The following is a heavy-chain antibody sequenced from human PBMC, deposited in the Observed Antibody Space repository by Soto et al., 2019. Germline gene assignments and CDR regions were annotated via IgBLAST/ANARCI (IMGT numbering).Heavy chain of an antibody. CDR3: ARDLGCNYGHPFDY. D-gene: IGHD5-18*01. CDR1: GFTFSGYT. J-gene: IGHJ4*02. Sequence: GGSLRLSCAASGFTFSGYTIHWVRQAPGKGLEWLALIWFDGSNKYYADSVKGRFTISRDNAKNTLYLQMNTLRAEDTAVYYCARDLGCNYGHPFDYWGQGTLVTVSS. V-gene: IGHV3-33*01. CDR2: IWFDGSNK.